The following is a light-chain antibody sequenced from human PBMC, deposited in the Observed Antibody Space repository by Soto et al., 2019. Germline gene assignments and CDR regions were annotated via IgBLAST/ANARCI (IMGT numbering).Light chain of an antibody. V-gene: IGLV2-14*03. Sequence: QSALTQPASVSGSPGQSITISCTGTSSDVGAYNFVSWYQQHPGKVPKLMIYDVTNRPSGVSNRFSGSKSGNTASLTISGLQADDEADYYCSSYTSSSVVFGGGTKVTVL. CDR2: DVT. CDR1: SSDVGAYNF. J-gene: IGLJ2*01. CDR3: SSYTSSSVV.